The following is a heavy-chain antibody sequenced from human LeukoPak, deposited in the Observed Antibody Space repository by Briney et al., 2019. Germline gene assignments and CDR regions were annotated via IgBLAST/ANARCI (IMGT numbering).Heavy chain of an antibody. J-gene: IGHJ3*02. Sequence: GGSLRLSCAASGFTFSSYGMHWVRQAPGKGLEWVANINMDGSEIYYVDSVKGRFTISRGNSKKTLNLQMNSLRAEDTAVYYCARGQVTAVTRLAAFDIWGQGTMVIVSS. D-gene: IGHD4-17*01. V-gene: IGHV3-7*04. CDR1: GFTFSSYG. CDR3: ARGQVTAVTRLAAFDI. CDR2: INMDGSEI.